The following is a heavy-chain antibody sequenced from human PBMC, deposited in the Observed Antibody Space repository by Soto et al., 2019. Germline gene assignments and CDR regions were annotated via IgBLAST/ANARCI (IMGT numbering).Heavy chain of an antibody. CDR3: PRTNCFDT. J-gene: IGHJ5*02. D-gene: IGHD1-7*01. CDR2: IINTGGT. Sequence: GGSLRLSCAASGFTFSNSVINWVRQAPGKGLEWVSGIINTGGTYYADSVKGRFAISRDTSKNTLSLQMNNLRAEDTAVYYCPRTNCFDTWGQGILVTVSS. CDR1: GFTFSNSV. V-gene: IGHV3-23*01.